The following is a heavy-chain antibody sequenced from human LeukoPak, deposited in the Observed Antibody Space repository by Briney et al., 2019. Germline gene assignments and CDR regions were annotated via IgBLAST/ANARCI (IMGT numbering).Heavy chain of an antibody. D-gene: IGHD2-2*02. CDR3: AREGNTDCSSTSCYTNFQH. V-gene: IGHV1-69*04. CDR1: GGTFSSYT. CDR2: IIPILGIA. Sequence: ASVKVSCKASGGTFSSYTISWVRQAPGQGLEWMGRIIPILGIANYAQKFQGRVTITADKSTSTAYMELSSLRSEDTAAYYCAREGNTDCSSTSCYTNFQHWGQGTLVTVSS. J-gene: IGHJ1*01.